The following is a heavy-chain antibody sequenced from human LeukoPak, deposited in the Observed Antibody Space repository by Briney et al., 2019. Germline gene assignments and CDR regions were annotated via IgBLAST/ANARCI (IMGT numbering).Heavy chain of an antibody. D-gene: IGHD2-21*02. CDR1: GYTFTSYG. V-gene: IGHV1-18*01. CDR3: ARDRVVVTAITYYYGMDV. CDR2: ISGYNGNT. J-gene: IGHJ6*02. Sequence: ASVKVSCKASGYTFTSYGITWVRQAPGQGLEWMGWISGYNGNTNYAQKLQGRVTMTTDTSTSTAYMELRSLRSDDTAVYYCARDRVVVTAITYYYGMDVWGQGTTVTVSS.